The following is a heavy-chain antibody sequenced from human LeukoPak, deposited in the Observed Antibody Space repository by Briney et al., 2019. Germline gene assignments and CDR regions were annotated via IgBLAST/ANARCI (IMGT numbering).Heavy chain of an antibody. CDR2: INGDGSST. J-gene: IGHJ5*02. D-gene: IGHD6-19*01. V-gene: IGHV3-74*01. Sequence: GGSLRLSCAASGFTFSSYWMHWVRQAPGKGLVWVSRINGDGSSTSYADSVKGRFTISRDNAKNTLYLQMNSLRADDTAVYYCAREDSSGWRNWFDPWGQGTLVTVSS. CDR3: AREDSSGWRNWFDP. CDR1: GFTFSSYW.